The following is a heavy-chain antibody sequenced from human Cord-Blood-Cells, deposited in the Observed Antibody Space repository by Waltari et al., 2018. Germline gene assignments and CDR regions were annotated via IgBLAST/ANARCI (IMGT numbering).Heavy chain of an antibody. CDR1: GGTFSSYP. CDR2: IIPIFGTA. D-gene: IGHD3-22*01. V-gene: IGHV1-69*01. Sequence: QVQLVQSGAEVKKPGSSVKVSCKASGGTFSSYPTRWVRPAPGQGLEWMGGIIPIFGTANYAQKFQGRVTITADESTSTAYMELSSLRSEDTAVYYCASHYDSSGYYYYYGMDVWGQGTTVTVSS. CDR3: ASHYDSSGYYYYYGMDV. J-gene: IGHJ6*02.